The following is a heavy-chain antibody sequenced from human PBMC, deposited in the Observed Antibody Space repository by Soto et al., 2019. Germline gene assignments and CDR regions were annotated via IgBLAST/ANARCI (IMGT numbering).Heavy chain of an antibody. CDR1: GYIFTSYW. D-gene: IGHD6-6*01. CDR2: IYPGDSDT. CDR3: ARRTDSSSSYYYYYGMDV. J-gene: IGHJ6*02. Sequence: GESLKIYCKGSGYIFTSYWIVWVRQMPGKSLEWRGIIYPGDSDTRYSPSFQGQVTISADKSISTAYLQWSSLKASDTAMHYFARRTDSSSSYYYYYGMDVWGQGTTVTVSS. V-gene: IGHV5-51*01.